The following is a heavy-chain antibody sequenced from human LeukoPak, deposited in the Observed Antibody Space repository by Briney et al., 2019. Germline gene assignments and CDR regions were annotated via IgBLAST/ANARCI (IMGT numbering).Heavy chain of an antibody. Sequence: PSQTLSLTCTVSGGSISSGGYYWSWIRQPPGKGLEWIGYIYHSGSTYYNPSLKSRVTISVDRSKNQFSLKLSSVTAADTAVYYCARGTRGYSYGYLDYWGQGTLVTVSS. CDR2: IYHSGST. CDR3: ARGTRGYSYGYLDY. D-gene: IGHD5-18*01. J-gene: IGHJ4*02. V-gene: IGHV4-30-2*01. CDR1: GGSISSGGYY.